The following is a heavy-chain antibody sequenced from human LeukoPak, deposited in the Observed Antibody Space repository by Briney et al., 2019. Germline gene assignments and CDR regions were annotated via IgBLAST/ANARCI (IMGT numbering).Heavy chain of an antibody. CDR3: AKGGSLGFDY. CDR1: GFSFSNYD. J-gene: IGHJ4*02. V-gene: IGHV3-30*02. D-gene: IGHD7-27*01. CDR2: IRYDGNNK. Sequence: GGSLRLSCAASGFSFSNYDMHWVRQAPGKGLEWVAVIRYDGNNKYSADSVKGRFTNSRDNSKNTLFLQMNTLRAEDTAVYYCAKGGSLGFDYWGQGTLVTVSS.